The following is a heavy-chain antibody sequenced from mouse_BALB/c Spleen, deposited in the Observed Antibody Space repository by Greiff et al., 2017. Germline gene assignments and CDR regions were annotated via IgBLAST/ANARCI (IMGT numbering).Heavy chain of an antibody. CDR2: ISSGGST. D-gene: IGHD2-4*01. Sequence: EVQGVESGGGLVKPGGSLKLSCAASGFTFSSYAMSWVRQTPEKRLEWVASISSGGSTYYPDSVKGRFTISRDNARNILYLQMSSLRSEDTAMYYCARRGDYGWFAYWGQGTLVTVSA. J-gene: IGHJ3*01. CDR1: GFTFSSYA. V-gene: IGHV5-6-5*01. CDR3: ARRGDYGWFAY.